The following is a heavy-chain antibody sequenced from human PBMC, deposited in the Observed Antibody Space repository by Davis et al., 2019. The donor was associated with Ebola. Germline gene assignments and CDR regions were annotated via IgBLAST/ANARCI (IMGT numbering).Heavy chain of an antibody. V-gene: IGHV4-59*01. CDR2: IYYSGST. J-gene: IGHJ4*02. CDR3: ARDPSYRYDYGGNSVRSDYFDY. D-gene: IGHD4-23*01. CDR1: GGSISSYY. Sequence: SETLSLTCTVSGGSISSYYWSWIRQPPGKGLKWIGYIYYSGSTNYNPSLKSRVTISVDTSKNQFSLKLSSVTAADTAVYYCARDPSYRYDYGGNSVRSDYFDYWGQGTLVTVSS.